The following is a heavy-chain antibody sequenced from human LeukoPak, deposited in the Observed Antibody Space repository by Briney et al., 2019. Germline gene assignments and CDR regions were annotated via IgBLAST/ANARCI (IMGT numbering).Heavy chain of an antibody. Sequence: SETLSLTCTVSGGSLSSSSYFCGWIRQPPGKGLEWFGSIYYSGSTYYNPSLKSRVTISVDTSKNQCSLKLSSVTAADTAVYYCARRGDDYGDYVFDYWGQGTLVTVSS. J-gene: IGHJ4*02. V-gene: IGHV4-39*07. D-gene: IGHD4-17*01. CDR1: GGSLSSSSYF. CDR2: IYYSGST. CDR3: ARRGDDYGDYVFDY.